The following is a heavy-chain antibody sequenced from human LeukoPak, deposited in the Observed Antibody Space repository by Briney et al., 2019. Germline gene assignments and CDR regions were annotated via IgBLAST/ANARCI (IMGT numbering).Heavy chain of an antibody. Sequence: ASVKVSCKAPGYSFTNYYMHWVRQAPGQGLEWMGIINPSGGSTTNAQNFQGRVTMTRDTSTTTVYMELSSLRSDDTAMYYCARDERDVVVVPGAMPYWGQGTLVTVSS. CDR1: GYSFTNYY. V-gene: IGHV1-46*01. J-gene: IGHJ4*02. CDR3: ARDERDVVVVPGAMPY. CDR2: INPSGGST. D-gene: IGHD2-2*01.